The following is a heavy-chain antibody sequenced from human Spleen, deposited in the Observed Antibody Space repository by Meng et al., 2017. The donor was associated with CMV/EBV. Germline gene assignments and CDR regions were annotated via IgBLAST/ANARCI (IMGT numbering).Heavy chain of an antibody. J-gene: IGHJ6*02. CDR2: TYYRSKWYN. CDR1: GDSVSSISAA. V-gene: IGHV6-1*01. CDR3: VRDEAYYSYGMDI. Sequence: SETLSLTCAISGDSVSSISAAWNWIRQSPSRGLEWLGRTYYRSKWYNDYAVSVKSRITHTPDTSKNQFSLQLDSVTPEDTAVYYCVRDEAYYSYGMDIWGQGTTVTVSS.